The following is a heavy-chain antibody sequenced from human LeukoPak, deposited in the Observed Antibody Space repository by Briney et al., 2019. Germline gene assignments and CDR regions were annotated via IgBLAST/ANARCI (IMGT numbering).Heavy chain of an antibody. Sequence: GGSLRLSCTASGFTFGDYAMTWVRQAPGKGLEWVANIKQDGSEKYYVDSVKGRFTFSRDNAKNSLYLQMNSLRVEDTAVYYCARNRDWAFDYWGQGSLVTVSS. CDR3: ARNRDWAFDY. D-gene: IGHD2-21*02. V-gene: IGHV3-7*02. CDR2: IKQDGSEK. CDR1: GFTFGDYA. J-gene: IGHJ4*02.